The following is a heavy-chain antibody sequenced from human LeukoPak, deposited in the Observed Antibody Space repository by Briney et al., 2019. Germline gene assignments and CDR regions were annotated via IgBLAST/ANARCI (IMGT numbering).Heavy chain of an antibody. CDR3: AKFQSGAKGDLKYIFDY. V-gene: IGHV3-23*01. CDR2: ISSSGAGI. Sequence: PGGSLRLSCAASGFTFSSSAMSWVRQVPGKGLEWVSAISSSGAGIYYADSVKGRFTISRDNSKNTLYLQMSSLRAEDTAIYNCAKFQSGAKGDLKYIFDYWGQGTLVTVSS. D-gene: IGHD1-1*01. CDR1: GFTFSSSA. J-gene: IGHJ4*02.